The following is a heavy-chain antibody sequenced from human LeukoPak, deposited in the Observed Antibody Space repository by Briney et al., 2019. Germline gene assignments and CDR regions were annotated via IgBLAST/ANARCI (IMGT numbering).Heavy chain of an antibody. CDR3: ARPTYYFDGSGYYYVGFFDY. V-gene: IGHV5-51*01. Sequence: GESLKISCKGSGYSFTSYWIGWVRQMPGKGLEWMGIIYPGDSETRYSPSFQGQVTISADKSISTAYLQWSSLEASDTAMYYCARPTYYFDGSGYYYVGFFDYWGQGTLVTVSS. D-gene: IGHD3-22*01. CDR2: IYPGDSET. J-gene: IGHJ4*02. CDR1: GYSFTSYW.